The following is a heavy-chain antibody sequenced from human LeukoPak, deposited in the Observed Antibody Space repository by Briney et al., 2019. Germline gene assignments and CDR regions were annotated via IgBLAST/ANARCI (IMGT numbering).Heavy chain of an antibody. D-gene: IGHD6-19*01. CDR3: AKDGYSSGWFNTY. Sequence: GGSLRLSCAASGFTFSSYWMSWVRQAPGKGLEWVANIKQDGSEKYYVDSVKGRFTISGDNSKNTLYLQMNSLRAEDTAVYYCAKDGYSSGWFNTYWGQGTLVTVSS. J-gene: IGHJ4*02. CDR1: GFTFSSYW. CDR2: IKQDGSEK. V-gene: IGHV3-7*03.